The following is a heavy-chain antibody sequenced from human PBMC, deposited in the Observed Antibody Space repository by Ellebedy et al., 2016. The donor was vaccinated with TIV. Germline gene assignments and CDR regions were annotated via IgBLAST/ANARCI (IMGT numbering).Heavy chain of an antibody. J-gene: IGHJ2*01. CDR1: GFSFSNYS. CDR2: ISNSGRTI. Sequence: GESLKISCAASGFSFSNYSMNWVRQAPGTGLEWISYISNSGRTIYYADSVEGRFTISRDNAKNSLYLQMNSLRAEDTAMYYCARWGQQLVYWYFDLWGRGTLVTVSS. V-gene: IGHV3-48*04. D-gene: IGHD6-13*01. CDR3: ARWGQQLVYWYFDL.